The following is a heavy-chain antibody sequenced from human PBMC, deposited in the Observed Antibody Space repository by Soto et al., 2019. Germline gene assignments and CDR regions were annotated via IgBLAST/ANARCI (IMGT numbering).Heavy chain of an antibody. Sequence: SVKVSCKASGGTFSSYAISWVRQAPGQGLEWMGGIIPIFGTANYAQKFQGRVTITADESTSTAYMELSSLRSEDTAVYYCASHYDSSGYYPFLFDYWGQGTLVTGSS. CDR1: GGTFSSYA. CDR2: IIPIFGTA. J-gene: IGHJ4*02. V-gene: IGHV1-69*13. CDR3: ASHYDSSGYYPFLFDY. D-gene: IGHD3-22*01.